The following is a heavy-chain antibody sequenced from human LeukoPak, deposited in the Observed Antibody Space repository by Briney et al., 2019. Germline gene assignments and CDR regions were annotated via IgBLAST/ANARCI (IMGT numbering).Heavy chain of an antibody. CDR1: GSTVGDHA. V-gene: IGHV3-49*04. CDR2: IRSNAYRGTT. Sequence: GGSLRLSCTTSGSTVGDHAMSWVRQAPGKGLEWVGFIRSNAYRGTTEYAASVKGRFTISRDDSKSVVYLQMNSLKSEDTAVYYCSRGPIQLWVHNGMDVWGHGTTVTVSS. J-gene: IGHJ6*02. D-gene: IGHD5-18*01. CDR3: SRGPIQLWVHNGMDV.